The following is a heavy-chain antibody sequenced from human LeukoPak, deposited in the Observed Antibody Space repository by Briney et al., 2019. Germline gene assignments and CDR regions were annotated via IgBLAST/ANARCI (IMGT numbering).Heavy chain of an antibody. CDR3: ARGEGDTSGLNWFDP. V-gene: IGHV1-46*01. D-gene: IGHD6-19*01. J-gene: IGHJ5*02. Sequence: ASVKVSCKASGYTFTTYRIHWVRQAPGQGLEWMGMISPAGGDTSYSQKFQGRVTMTRDSSTATVYMELSDLRSDDTAVYYCARGEGDTSGLNWFDPWGQGTLVTVSS. CDR2: ISPAGGDT. CDR1: GYTFTTYR.